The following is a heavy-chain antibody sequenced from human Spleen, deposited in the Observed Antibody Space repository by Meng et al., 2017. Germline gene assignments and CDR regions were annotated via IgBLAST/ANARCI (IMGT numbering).Heavy chain of an antibody. CDR1: GFSFDDYA. D-gene: IGHD3-22*01. J-gene: IGHJ4*02. CDR3: AKATGADYYESSGLDD. Sequence: GGSLRLSCVASGFSFDDYAMHWVRQAPGKGLEWVSGIGWNSGSIGYADSVKGRFTISRDNAKSSLYLQMNSLRAEDMAVYYCAKATGADYYESSGLDDWGQGTLVTVSS. V-gene: IGHV3-9*03. CDR2: IGWNSGSI.